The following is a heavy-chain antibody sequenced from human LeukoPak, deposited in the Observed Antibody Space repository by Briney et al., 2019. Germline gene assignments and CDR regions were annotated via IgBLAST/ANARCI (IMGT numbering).Heavy chain of an antibody. D-gene: IGHD4-23*01. Sequence: PGGSLRLSCTASGFTFSSHDLSWVRQAPGKGLEWVSSITSDGSSSFCADSVKGRFTISRDNAKNSLYLQMNSLRAEDTAVYYCAPLDYGGNSPLAYWGQGTLVTVSS. J-gene: IGHJ4*02. CDR2: ITSDGSSS. CDR3: APLDYGGNSPLAY. CDR1: GFTFSSHD. V-gene: IGHV3-23*01.